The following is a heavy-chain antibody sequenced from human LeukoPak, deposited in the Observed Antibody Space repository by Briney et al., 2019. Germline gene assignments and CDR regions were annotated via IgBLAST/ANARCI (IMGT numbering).Heavy chain of an antibody. CDR3: ATTTPDSSGYYYFDY. CDR1: GGTFSSYA. V-gene: IGHV1-69*04. J-gene: IGHJ4*02. D-gene: IGHD3-22*01. Sequence: SVRVSCKASGGTFSSYAISWVRQAPGQGLEWMGRIIPIFGIANYAQKFQGRVTITADKSTSTAYMELSSLRSEDTAVYYCATTTPDSSGYYYFDYWGQGTLVTVSS. CDR2: IIPIFGIA.